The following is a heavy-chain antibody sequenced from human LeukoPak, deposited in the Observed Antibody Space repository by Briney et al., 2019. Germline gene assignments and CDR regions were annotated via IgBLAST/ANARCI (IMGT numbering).Heavy chain of an antibody. CDR1: GGSISSSSYY. D-gene: IGHD3-3*01. CDR2: IYYSGST. J-gene: IGHJ6*03. Sequence: PSETLSLTCTVSGGSISSSSYYWGWIRQPPGKGLEWIGNIYYSGSTYYNPSLKSRVAISVDTSKNQFSLKLSSVTAADTAVYYCARQDFGVVIGARGYYYYMDVWGKGTTVTVSS. CDR3: ARQDFGVVIGARGYYYYMDV. V-gene: IGHV4-39*01.